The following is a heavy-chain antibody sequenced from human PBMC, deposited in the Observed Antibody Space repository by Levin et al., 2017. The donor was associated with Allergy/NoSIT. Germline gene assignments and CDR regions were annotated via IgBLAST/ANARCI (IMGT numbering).Heavy chain of an antibody. CDR3: ARLEGGCSRTTCYPLRFDN. CDR1: GFSLSTRGVG. J-gene: IGHJ4*02. D-gene: IGHD2-2*01. V-gene: IGHV2-5*02. CDR2: IYRDDDK. Sequence: KQSGPTLVKPTQTLTLTCTFSGFSLSTRGVGVGWIRQPPGKALEWLALIYRDDDKRCSPSLKSRLTITEDTSKNQVLLTMTNMDPVDTATYYCARLEGGCSRTTCYPLRFDNWGQGTLVTVSS.